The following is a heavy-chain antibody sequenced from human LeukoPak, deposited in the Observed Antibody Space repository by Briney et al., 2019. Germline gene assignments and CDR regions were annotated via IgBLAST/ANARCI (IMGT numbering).Heavy chain of an antibody. V-gene: IGHV1-69*13. D-gene: IGHD3-16*01. CDR1: GYTFTSYG. J-gene: IGHJ4*02. Sequence: GASVKVSCKASGYTFTSYGISWVRQAPGQGLEWMGGIIPIFGTANYAQKFQGRVTITADESTSTAYMELSSLRSEDTAVYYCARVGTSGSPDYWGQGTLVTVSS. CDR2: IIPIFGTA. CDR3: ARVGTSGSPDY.